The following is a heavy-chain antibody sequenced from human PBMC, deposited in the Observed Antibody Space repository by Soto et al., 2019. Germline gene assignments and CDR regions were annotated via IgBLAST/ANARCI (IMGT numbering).Heavy chain of an antibody. V-gene: IGHV1-18*01. Sequence: ASVKVSCKDSGYTFTNYGISWVRQAPGQGLEWMGWISAYNGNTNNAQKFQGRVTMTTDTSTSTAYMELRSMRSDDTAVYYCSIYRITETINWFDPSAQGSLVTGSA. J-gene: IGHJ5*02. CDR2: ISAYNGNT. CDR3: SIYRITETINWFDP. D-gene: IGHD1-7*01. CDR1: GYTFTNYG.